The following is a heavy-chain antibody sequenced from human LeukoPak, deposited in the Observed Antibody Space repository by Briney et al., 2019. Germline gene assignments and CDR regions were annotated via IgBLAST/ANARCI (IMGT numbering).Heavy chain of an antibody. Sequence: GGSLRLSCAASGFIFSGYTMNWVRQAPGKGLEWVSSISSSSSYIYYADSLKGRFTISRDNAKNSLYLQMNSLRAEDTAVYYCARSLDCSRTSCYAFDIWGQGTMVTVSS. V-gene: IGHV3-21*01. J-gene: IGHJ3*02. CDR3: ARSLDCSRTSCYAFDI. CDR1: GFIFSGYT. CDR2: ISSSSSYI. D-gene: IGHD2-2*01.